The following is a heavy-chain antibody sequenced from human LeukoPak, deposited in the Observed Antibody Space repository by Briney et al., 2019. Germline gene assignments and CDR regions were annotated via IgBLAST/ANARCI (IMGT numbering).Heavy chain of an antibody. CDR2: ISSSSSYI. Sequence: PGGSLRLSCAASGFTFSSYSMNWVRQAPGKGLEWVSSISSSSSYIYYADSVKGRFTISRDNAKNSLYLQMNSLRAEDTAVYYCARDPSPRELSHPHTTFDYWGQGTLVTVSS. V-gene: IGHV3-21*01. CDR1: GFTFSSYS. CDR3: ARDPSPRELSHPHTTFDY. D-gene: IGHD1-26*01. J-gene: IGHJ4*02.